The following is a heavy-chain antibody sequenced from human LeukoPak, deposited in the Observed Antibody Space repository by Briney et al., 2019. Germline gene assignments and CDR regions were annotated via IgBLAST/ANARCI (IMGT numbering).Heavy chain of an antibody. CDR3: AKDLSKQHLEGRGGGGNYYYMDV. V-gene: IGHV3-23*01. J-gene: IGHJ6*03. Sequence: GGSLRLSCAASGFTFSSYAMSWVRQAPGKGLEWVSAISGSGGSTYYADSVKGRFTISRDNSKNTLYLQMNSLRAEDTAVYYCAKDLSKQHLEGRGGGGNYYYMDVWGKGTTVTISS. CDR2: ISGSGGST. D-gene: IGHD6-13*01. CDR1: GFTFSSYA.